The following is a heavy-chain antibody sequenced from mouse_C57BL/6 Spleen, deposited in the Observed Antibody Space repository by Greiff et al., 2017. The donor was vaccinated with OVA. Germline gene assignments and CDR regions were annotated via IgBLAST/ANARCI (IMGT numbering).Heavy chain of an antibody. CDR1: GYTFTDYE. CDR2: IEPETGGT. V-gene: IGHV1-15*01. J-gene: IGHJ4*01. CDR3: TRKLRRDYAMDY. D-gene: IGHD2-4*01. Sequence: QVQLQQSGAELVRPGASVTLSCKASGYTFTDYEMHWVKQTPVHGLEWIGAIEPETGGTAYNQKFKGKAILTADKSSSTAYMELRSLTSEDSAVYYCTRKLRRDYAMDYWGQGTSVTVSS.